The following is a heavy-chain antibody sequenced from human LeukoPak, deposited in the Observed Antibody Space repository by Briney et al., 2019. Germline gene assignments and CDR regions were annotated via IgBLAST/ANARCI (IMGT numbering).Heavy chain of an antibody. CDR3: ARDFYYGSGRYDY. CDR1: GFTFSNYE. CDR2: ISSSGSTI. D-gene: IGHD3-10*01. J-gene: IGHJ4*02. Sequence: PGGSLRLSCAASGFTFSNYEMNWVRQPPGKGLEWVSYISSSGSTIYYADSVKGRFTISRDNAKNLLYLQVNSLRAEDTAVYYCARDFYYGSGRYDYWGQGTLVTVSS. V-gene: IGHV3-48*03.